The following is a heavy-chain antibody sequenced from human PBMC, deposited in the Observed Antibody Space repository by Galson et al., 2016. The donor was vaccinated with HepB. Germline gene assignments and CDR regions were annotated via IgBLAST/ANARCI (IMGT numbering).Heavy chain of an antibody. Sequence: SVKVSCKASGYTFSGYYIHWLRQAPGQGLEWMGRINPNGGGTNYAQKFQGRVTMARDTSTSTDYMDLSRLRSEDTAVNYCEWGAIALQLMEYNWFDAWGRGSMVTVSS. CDR1: GYTFSGYY. V-gene: IGHV1-2*06. J-gene: IGHJ5*02. CDR2: INPNGGGT. CDR3: EWGAIALQLMEYNWFDA. D-gene: IGHD1-26*01.